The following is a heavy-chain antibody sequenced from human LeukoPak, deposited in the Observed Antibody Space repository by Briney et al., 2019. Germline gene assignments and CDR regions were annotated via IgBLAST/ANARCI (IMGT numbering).Heavy chain of an antibody. CDR1: GFTFSAYS. J-gene: IGHJ4*02. Sequence: GGSLRLSCAPSGFTFSAYSLSWVRQAPGKGLEWVAKIKKDGSEKDYVDSVKGRFTISRDNDKDSLYLQLNSLRVEDTAVYYCARGFQSGDSPVWGQGTLVTVSS. CDR2: IKKDGSEK. D-gene: IGHD2-21*02. CDR3: ARGFQSGDSPV. V-gene: IGHV3-7*01.